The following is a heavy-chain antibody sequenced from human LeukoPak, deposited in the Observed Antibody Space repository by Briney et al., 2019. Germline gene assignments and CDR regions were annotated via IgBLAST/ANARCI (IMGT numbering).Heavy chain of an antibody. Sequence: SETLSLTCTVSGGSISSGGYYWSWIRQHPGKGLEWNGYIYYSGSTYYNPSLKSRVTISVDTSKNQFSLKLSSVTAADTAVYYCARVKRARNYYGSGIGYWGQGTLVTVSS. D-gene: IGHD3-10*01. CDR1: GGSISSGGYY. CDR2: IYYSGST. J-gene: IGHJ4*02. CDR3: ARVKRARNYYGSGIGY. V-gene: IGHV4-31*03.